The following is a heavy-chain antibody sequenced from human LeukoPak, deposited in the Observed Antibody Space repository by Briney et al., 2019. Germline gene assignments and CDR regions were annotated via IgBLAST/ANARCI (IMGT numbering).Heavy chain of an antibody. CDR2: IYYSGST. J-gene: IGHJ4*02. D-gene: IGHD4-23*01. CDR1: GGSISRYY. Sequence: SETLSLTCTVSGGSISRYYWSWIRQPPGKGLGWIGYIYYSGSTNYNPSLKSRVTISIDTSKNQFSLKLSSVTAADTAVYYCASHGTPNSYFDNWGQGILVTVSS. CDR3: ASHGTPNSYFDN. V-gene: IGHV4-59*08.